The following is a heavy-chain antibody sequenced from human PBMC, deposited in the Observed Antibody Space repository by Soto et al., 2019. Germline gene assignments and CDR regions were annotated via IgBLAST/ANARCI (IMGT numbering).Heavy chain of an antibody. CDR3: AKAGGRFLILTQTEYGMDV. CDR2: ISTYNGNT. J-gene: IGHJ6*02. V-gene: IGHV1-18*01. CDR1: GYTFTSYG. D-gene: IGHD3-3*01. Sequence: SVKVSCKASGYTFTSYGISWVRQAPGQGLEWMGWISTYNGNTNYAQKLQGRVTMTTDTSTSTAYMELRSLKSDDTAVYYCAKAGGRFLILTQTEYGMDVWGQGTTVTVSS.